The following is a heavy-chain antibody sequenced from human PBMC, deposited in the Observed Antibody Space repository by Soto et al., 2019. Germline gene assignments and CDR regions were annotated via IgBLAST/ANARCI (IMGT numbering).Heavy chain of an antibody. CDR3: ARDQATTVVTFDY. CDR2: ISAYNGNT. J-gene: IGHJ4*02. D-gene: IGHD4-17*01. V-gene: IGHV1-18*01. CDR1: GYTFTGYG. Sequence: ASVKVSCKASGYTFTGYGLSWVRQAPGQGLEWMGWISAYNGNTNYAQKFQGRVTITRDTSTSTAYMELRSLRSEDTAVYYCARDQATTVVTFDYWGQGTLVTVSS.